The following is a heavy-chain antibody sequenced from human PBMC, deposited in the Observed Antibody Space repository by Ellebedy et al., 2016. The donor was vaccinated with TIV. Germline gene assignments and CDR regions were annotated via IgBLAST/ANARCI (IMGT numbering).Heavy chain of an antibody. Sequence: MPSETLSLTCTVSGGSISSYYWSWIRQSPGKGLEWIGYVLYSGSTNYSPSLKSRVTISVDTSKNQFSLKLSSVTATDTAVYYCARAAGSGAYAEYFQHWGQGTLVTVSS. J-gene: IGHJ1*01. V-gene: IGHV4-59*12. CDR1: GGSISSYY. D-gene: IGHD2-15*01. CDR2: VLYSGST. CDR3: ARAAGSGAYAEYFQH.